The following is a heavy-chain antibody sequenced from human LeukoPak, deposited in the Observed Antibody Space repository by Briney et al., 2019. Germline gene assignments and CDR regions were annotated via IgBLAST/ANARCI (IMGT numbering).Heavy chain of an antibody. V-gene: IGHV1-18*01. CDR1: VYTFTTYE. CDR2: ISAYNGKT. CDR3: ARGKSKNYSLTWGSNY. Sequence: ASVTVSFTASVYTFTTYEISWVRQAPGQGLEWLGWISAYNGKTNYAQNFQGRVTMTTDTSTSTAYMEPRSLRSDDTAVYYCARGKSKNYSLTWGSNYWGQGALVTVSS. J-gene: IGHJ4*02. D-gene: IGHD2-15*01.